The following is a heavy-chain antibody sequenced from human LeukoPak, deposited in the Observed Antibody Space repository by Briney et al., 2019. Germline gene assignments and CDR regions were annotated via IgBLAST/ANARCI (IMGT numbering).Heavy chain of an antibody. CDR3: ARDLRAVAVDPIFDY. Sequence: ASVKVSCKASGYTFTSYGISWVRQAPGQGLEWMGWISAYNGNTNYAQKLQGRGTMTTDTSTSTAYMELRSLRSDDTAVYYCARDLRAVAVDPIFDYWGQGTLVTVSS. CDR2: ISAYNGNT. D-gene: IGHD6-19*01. CDR1: GYTFTSYG. J-gene: IGHJ4*02. V-gene: IGHV1-18*01.